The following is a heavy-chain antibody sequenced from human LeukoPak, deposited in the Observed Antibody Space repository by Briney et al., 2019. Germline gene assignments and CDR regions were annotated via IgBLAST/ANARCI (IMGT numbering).Heavy chain of an antibody. CDR1: GGSISSGGYY. CDR3: AREGTYGSDY. V-gene: IGHV4-31*03. Sequence: TTSQTLSLTCTVSGGSISSGGYYWSWIRQHPGKGLEWIGYIYYSGSTYYNPSLKSRVTISVDTSKNQFSLKMSSVTAADTAVYYCAREGTYGSDYWGQGTLVTVSS. D-gene: IGHD3-10*01. CDR2: IYYSGST. J-gene: IGHJ4*02.